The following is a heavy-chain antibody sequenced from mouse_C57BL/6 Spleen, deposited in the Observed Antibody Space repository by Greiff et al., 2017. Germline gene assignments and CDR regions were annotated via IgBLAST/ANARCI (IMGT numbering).Heavy chain of an antibody. J-gene: IGHJ3*01. CDR1: GYTFTSYW. CDR2: IHPSDSDT. CDR3: AIPLIYSSSLVPLAY. V-gene: IGHV1-74*01. D-gene: IGHD1-1*01. Sequence: QVHVKQPGAELVKPGASVKVSCKASGYTFTSYWMHWVKQRPGQGLEWIGRIHPSDSDTNYNQKFKGKATLTVDKSSSTAYMQLSSLTSEDSAVYYCAIPLIYSSSLVPLAYWGQGTLVTVSA.